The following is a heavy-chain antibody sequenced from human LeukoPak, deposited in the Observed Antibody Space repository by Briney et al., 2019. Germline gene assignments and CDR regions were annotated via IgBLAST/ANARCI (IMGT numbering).Heavy chain of an antibody. J-gene: IGHJ4*02. V-gene: IGHV3-23*01. Sequence: GGSLRLSCAASGFTFSSYAMSWVRQAPGKGLEWVSAISGSGGSTYYADSVKGRFTISRDNSKSTLYLQTNSLRAEDTAVYYCAKDPSFGPALYWGQGTLVTVSS. CDR1: GFTFSSYA. CDR2: ISGSGGST. CDR3: AKDPSFGPALY. D-gene: IGHD2-2*01.